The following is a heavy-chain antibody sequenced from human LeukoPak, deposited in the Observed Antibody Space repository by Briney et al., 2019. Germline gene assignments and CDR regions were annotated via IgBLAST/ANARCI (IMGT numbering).Heavy chain of an antibody. D-gene: IGHD3-16*01. CDR1: GGTSNSHA. J-gene: IGHJ4*02. CDR2: IIGKLGTT. V-gene: IGHV1-69*06. Sequence: GGSLKVSCMASGGTSNSHAISWVRQAPGQGLEWVGGIIGKLGTTNPAQTLQGRVSLTPEKTRKTGYMELTRLTSHDTAVYYSSTTNVGGGYKWGDFFDFWGQGTLVTVSS. CDR3: STTNVGGGYKWGDFFDF.